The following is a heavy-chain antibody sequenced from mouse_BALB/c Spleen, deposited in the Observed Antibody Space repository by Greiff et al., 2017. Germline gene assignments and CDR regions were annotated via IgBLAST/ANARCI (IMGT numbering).Heavy chain of an antibody. D-gene: IGHD2-4*01. CDR3: ARLHTTMITTESYAMDY. V-gene: IGHV5-9-3*01. Sequence: EVKLMESGGGLVKPGGSLKLSCAASGFTFSSYAMSWVRQTPEKRLEWVATISSGGSYTYYPDSVKGRFTISRDNAKNTLYLQMSSLRSEDTAMYYCARLHTTMITTESYAMDYWGQGTSVTVSS. J-gene: IGHJ4*01. CDR1: GFTFSSYA. CDR2: ISSGGSYT.